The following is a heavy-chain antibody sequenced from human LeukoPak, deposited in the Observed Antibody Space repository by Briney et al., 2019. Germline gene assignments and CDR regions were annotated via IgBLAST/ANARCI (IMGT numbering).Heavy chain of an antibody. J-gene: IGHJ5*02. Sequence: SVKVSCKASGGTFSSYAISWVRQAPRQGLEWMGGIIPIFGTANYAQKFQGRATITADKSTSTAYMELSSLRSEDTAVYYCARYTGYDYLRWFDPWGQGTLVTVSS. CDR2: IIPIFGTA. D-gene: IGHD5-12*01. CDR1: GGTFSSYA. CDR3: ARYTGYDYLRWFDP. V-gene: IGHV1-69*06.